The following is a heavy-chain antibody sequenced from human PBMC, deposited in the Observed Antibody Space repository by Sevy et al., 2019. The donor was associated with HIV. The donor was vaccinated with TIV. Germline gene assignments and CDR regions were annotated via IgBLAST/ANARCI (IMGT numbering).Heavy chain of an antibody. CDR2: IYYSGNT. Sequence: SETLSLNCTVSGGSISGDYYWSWIRQHPGQGLEWIGYIYYSGNTYYSPSLKSRVTISLDTSKNQFSLELSSVTAADTAVYYCARCPGGYGNFDYWGQGTLVTVSS. CDR1: GGSISGDYY. D-gene: IGHD6-13*01. CDR3: ARCPGGYGNFDY. V-gene: IGHV4-31*03. J-gene: IGHJ4*02.